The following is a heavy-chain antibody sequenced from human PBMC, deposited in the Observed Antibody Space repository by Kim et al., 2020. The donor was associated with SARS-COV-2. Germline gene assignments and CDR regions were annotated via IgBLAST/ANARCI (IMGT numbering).Heavy chain of an antibody. Sequence: GGSLRLSCAASGFTFSSYGMHWVRQAPGKGLEWVAVISYDGSNKYYADSVKGRFTISRDNSKNTLYLQMNSLRAEDTAVYYCAKLYGSGKGDDYWGQGTLVTGSS. D-gene: IGHD3-10*01. J-gene: IGHJ4*02. CDR3: AKLYGSGKGDDY. V-gene: IGHV3-30*18. CDR1: GFTFSSYG. CDR2: ISYDGSNK.